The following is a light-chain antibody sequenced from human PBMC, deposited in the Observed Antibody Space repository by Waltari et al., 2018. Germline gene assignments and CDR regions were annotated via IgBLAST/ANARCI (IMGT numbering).Light chain of an antibody. CDR2: EVS. CDR1: QSLLHSDGRAR. J-gene: IGKJ1*01. CDR3: MQNIQLPT. Sequence: IVMTQAPLSLSVTAGQPASMSSKSSQSLLHSDGRARLYWYLQKPGQSPQLLISEVSNRFSGVTERFSGSGSGTDFTLKISRVEAEDVGVYFCMQNIQLPTFGQGTKVEIE. V-gene: IGKV2D-29*02.